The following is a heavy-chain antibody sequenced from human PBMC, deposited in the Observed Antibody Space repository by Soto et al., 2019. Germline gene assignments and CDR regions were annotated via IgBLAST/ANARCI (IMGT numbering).Heavy chain of an antibody. CDR2: INPSGGST. CDR1: GYGLSGQY. V-gene: IGHV1-46*01. Sequence: APVKGCCKAAGYGLSGQYSHWGRQARRQGLELMGIINPSGGSTTYAQKCKGRVVMTSDASTSTVYVELSSLTSEDTAIYFCARLFGVHNTLPFWLGYFAYWGQGTLVTVSS. J-gene: IGHJ4*02. D-gene: IGHD3-3*01. CDR3: ARLFGVHNTLPFWLGYFAY.